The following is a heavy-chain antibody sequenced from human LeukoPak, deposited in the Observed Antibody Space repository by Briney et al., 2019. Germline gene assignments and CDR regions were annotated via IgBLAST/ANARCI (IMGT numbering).Heavy chain of an antibody. V-gene: IGHV3-23*01. CDR2: ISGSGGGT. CDR3: AKPDCSSTSCYTLIL. Sequence: GGSLRLSCAASGFTFSSYAMSWVRQAPGKGLEWVSAISGSGGGTYYADSVKGRFTISRDNSKNTLYLQMNSLRAEDTAVYYCAKPDCSSTSCYTLILWGQGTLVTVSS. J-gene: IGHJ4*02. CDR1: GFTFSSYA. D-gene: IGHD2-2*02.